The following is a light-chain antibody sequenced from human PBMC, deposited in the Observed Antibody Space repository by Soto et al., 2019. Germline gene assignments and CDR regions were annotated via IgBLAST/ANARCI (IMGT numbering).Light chain of an antibody. V-gene: IGKV1-33*01. Sequence: DIPMTQSPSSLSASVGDSVTITCQASQHITRYLNWYQQKPGKAPRLLIYDASNLERGVPSRFSGSGSGADFTLTISSLQAEDTATYYCQQYDILPVTFGGGTKVE. CDR3: QQYDILPVT. CDR2: DAS. J-gene: IGKJ4*01. CDR1: QHITRY.